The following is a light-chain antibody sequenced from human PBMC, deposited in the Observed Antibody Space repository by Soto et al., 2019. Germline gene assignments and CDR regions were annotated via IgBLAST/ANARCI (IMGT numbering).Light chain of an antibody. V-gene: IGLV2-14*01. Sequence: QSALTQPASVSGSPGQSLTISCTGTSSDVGGYNFVSWYQQHPGKAPKFMIYDVSNRPSGVSNRFSGSKSGNTASLTISGLQAEYEADYYCSSYSTNSTYVFGTGTKLTVL. CDR2: DVS. J-gene: IGLJ1*01. CDR1: SSDVGGYNF. CDR3: SSYSTNSTYV.